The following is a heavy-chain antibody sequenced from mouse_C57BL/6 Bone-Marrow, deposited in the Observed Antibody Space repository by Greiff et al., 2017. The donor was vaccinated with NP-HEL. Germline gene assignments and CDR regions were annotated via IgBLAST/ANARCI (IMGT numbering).Heavy chain of an antibody. CDR2: ISDGGSYT. J-gene: IGHJ1*03. V-gene: IGHV5-4*01. D-gene: IGHD2-3*01. CDR1: GFTFSSYA. CDR3: ARGVYDGYYGWYFDV. Sequence: EVQLVESGGGLVKPGGSLKLSCAASGFTFSSYAMSWVRQTPEKRLEWVATISDGGSYTYYPDNVKGRFTISRDNAKNNLYLQMSHLKSEDTAMYYCARGVYDGYYGWYFDVWGTGTTVTVSS.